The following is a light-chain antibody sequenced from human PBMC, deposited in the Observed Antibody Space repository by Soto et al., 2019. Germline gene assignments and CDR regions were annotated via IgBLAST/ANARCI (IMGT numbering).Light chain of an antibody. V-gene: IGLV2-14*01. J-gene: IGLJ2*01. CDR2: DVS. Sequence: QSALTQPASVSGSPGQSITISCTGTSSDVGGYYYVSWYQHHPGKAPKLMIYDVSSRPSGVSNRFSGSKSGNTASLTISGLKAEDEADYYCSSYTSTYTVLFGGGTKLTVL. CDR1: SSDVGGYYY. CDR3: SSYTSTYTVL.